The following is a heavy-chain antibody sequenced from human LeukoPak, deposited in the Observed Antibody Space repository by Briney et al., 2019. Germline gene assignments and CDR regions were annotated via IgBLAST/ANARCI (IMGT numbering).Heavy chain of an antibody. CDR3: ARIKTIFDAFDI. J-gene: IGHJ3*02. CDR1: GGSISSYY. D-gene: IGHD3-3*01. V-gene: IGHV4-59*01. CDR2: IYYSGST. Sequence: PSETLSLTCTVSGGSISSYYWSWIRQPPGKGLEWIGYIYYSGSTNYNPSLKSRVTISVDTSKNQFSLKLSSVTAADAAVYYCARIKTIFDAFDIWGQGTMVTVSS.